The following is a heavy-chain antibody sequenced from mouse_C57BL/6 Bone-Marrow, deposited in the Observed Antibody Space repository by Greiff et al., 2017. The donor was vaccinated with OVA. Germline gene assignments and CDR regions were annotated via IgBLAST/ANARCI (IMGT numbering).Heavy chain of an antibody. CDR2: IYPRSGNT. V-gene: IGHV1-81*01. J-gene: IGHJ1*03. CDR1: GYTFTSYG. Sequence: QVQLQQSGAELARPGASVTLSCKASGYTFTSYGISWVKQRPGQGLEWIGEIYPRSGNTYYNQKFKGKATLTADKSSSTVYMEIRSLTAKDSAFYFCACATTEYFDDWGTGTTVTVSS. CDR3: ACATTEYFDD. D-gene: IGHD1-1*01.